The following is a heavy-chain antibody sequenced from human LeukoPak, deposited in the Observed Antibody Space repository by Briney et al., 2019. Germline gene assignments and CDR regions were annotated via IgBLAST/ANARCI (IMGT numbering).Heavy chain of an antibody. D-gene: IGHD6-19*01. CDR2: IYTSGST. Sequence: PSETLSLTCTVSGGSISSGSYYWSWIRQPAGKGLEWIGRIYTSGSTNYNPSLKSRVTISVDTSKNQFSLKLSSVTAADTAVYYCASSQKWLDPFDYWGQGTLVTVSS. CDR1: GGSISSGSYY. V-gene: IGHV4-61*02. CDR3: ASSQKWLDPFDY. J-gene: IGHJ4*02.